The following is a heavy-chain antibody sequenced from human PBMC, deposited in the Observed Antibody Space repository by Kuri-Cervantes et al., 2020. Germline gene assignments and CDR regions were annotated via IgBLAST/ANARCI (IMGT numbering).Heavy chain of an antibody. CDR2: IYYSGST. CDR3: ARGPMITFGGVIAN. Sequence: SCTVSGGSISSGDYYWSWIRQPPGKGLEWIGYIYYSGSTYYNPSLKSRVTISVDTSKNQFSLKLSSVTAADTAVYYCARGPMITFGGVIANWGQGTLVTVSS. J-gene: IGHJ4*02. D-gene: IGHD3-16*02. CDR1: GGSISSGDYY. V-gene: IGHV4-30-4*01.